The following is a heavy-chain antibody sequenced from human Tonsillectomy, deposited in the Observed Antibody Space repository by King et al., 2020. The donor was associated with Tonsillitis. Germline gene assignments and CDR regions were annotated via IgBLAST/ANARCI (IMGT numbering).Heavy chain of an antibody. CDR2: INHSGST. CDR3: ARERLGYGGLWYFDY. Sequence: VQLQQWGAGLLKPSETLSLTCAVYGGSFSGYYWSWIRQPPGKGLEWIGEINHSGSTNYNPSLKSRVTISVDTSKNQFSLKLSSVTAADTAVYYCARERLGYGGLWYFDYWGQGTLVTVSS. CDR1: GGSFSGYY. V-gene: IGHV4-34*01. D-gene: IGHD4-23*01. J-gene: IGHJ4*02.